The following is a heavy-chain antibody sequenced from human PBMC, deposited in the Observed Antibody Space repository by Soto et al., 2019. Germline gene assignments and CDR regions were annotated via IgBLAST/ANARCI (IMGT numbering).Heavy chain of an antibody. CDR1: GFTFSIYA. CDR3: AKETNIVVVPAAIAFDI. CDR2: ISGSGGST. D-gene: IGHD2-2*02. V-gene: IGHV3-23*01. Sequence: GGSLRLSCVASGFTFSIYAMNWVRQAPGKGLEWVSAISGSGGSTYYADSVKGRFTISRDNSKNTLYLQMNSLRAEDTAVYYCAKETNIVVVPAAIAFDIWGQGTMVTVSS. J-gene: IGHJ3*02.